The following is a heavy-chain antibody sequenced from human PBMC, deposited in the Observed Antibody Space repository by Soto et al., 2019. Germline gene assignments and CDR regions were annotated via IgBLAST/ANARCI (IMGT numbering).Heavy chain of an antibody. CDR3: ARADYYDSSGFYFDC. CDR2: INPSGGST. J-gene: IGHJ4*02. Sequence: ASVKVSCKASGYIFTNHYIHWVRQAPGQGLEWMGIINPSGGSTNYLQKFQGRITMTRDTSTSTVYMELSSLRSEDTAVYFCARADYYDSSGFYFDCWAQGSLLAISS. V-gene: IGHV1-46*01. D-gene: IGHD3-22*01. CDR1: GYIFTNHY.